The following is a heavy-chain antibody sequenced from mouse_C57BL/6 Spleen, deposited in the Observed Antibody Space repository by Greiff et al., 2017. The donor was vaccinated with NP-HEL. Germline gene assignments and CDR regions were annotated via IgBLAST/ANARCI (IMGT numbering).Heavy chain of an antibody. CDR1: GFTFSDYG. J-gene: IGHJ3*01. V-gene: IGHV5-17*01. D-gene: IGHD1-1*01. Sequence: EVKLMASGGGLVKPGGSLKLSCAASGFTFSDYGMHWVRQAPEKGLEWVAYISSGSSTIYYADTVKGRFTISRDNANNTLFLQMTSLRSEDTAMYYCARGTTVEDWGQGTLVTVSA. CDR2: ISSGSSTI. CDR3: ARGTTVED.